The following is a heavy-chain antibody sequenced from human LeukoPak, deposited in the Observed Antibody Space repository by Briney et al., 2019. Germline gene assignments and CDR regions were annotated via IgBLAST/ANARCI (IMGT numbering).Heavy chain of an antibody. V-gene: IGHV4-59*01. CDR2: VFYSGST. D-gene: IGHD6-13*01. Sequence: SETLSLTCTDSGDSIREYYWSWIRQPPGKGLEWIGYVFYSGSTNYNPSLKSRVTTSVDTSKNQLSLKLSSVTAADTAVYYCARDLRSSSCSYYFDYWGQGTLVTVSS. J-gene: IGHJ4*02. CDR3: ARDLRSSSCSYYFDY. CDR1: GDSIREYY.